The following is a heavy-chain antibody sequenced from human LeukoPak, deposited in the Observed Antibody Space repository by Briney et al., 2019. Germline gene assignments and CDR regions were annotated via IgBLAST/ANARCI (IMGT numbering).Heavy chain of an antibody. V-gene: IGHV3-7*01. J-gene: IGHJ6*04. CDR3: AELGITMIGGV. Sequence: PGGSLRLSCAASGFTFNTYWMSWVRQAPGKGLEWVANIREDGSETFYLDSVKGRFTISRDNARKSLYLQMNSLRAEDTAVYYCAELGITMIGGVWGKGTTVTISS. D-gene: IGHD3-10*02. CDR1: GFTFNTYW. CDR2: IREDGSET.